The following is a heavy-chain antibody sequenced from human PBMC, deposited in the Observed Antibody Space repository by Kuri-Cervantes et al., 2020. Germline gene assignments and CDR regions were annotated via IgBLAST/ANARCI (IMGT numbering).Heavy chain of an antibody. CDR1: GGSFSGYY. J-gene: IGHJ4*02. Sequence: ESLKISCAVYGGSFSGYYWSWIRQPPGKGLEWIGDINHSGSTNYNPSLKSRVTISVDTSKNQFSLKLSSVTAVDTAVYYCARVKISGSYQRGYYFDYWGQGTLVTVSS. CDR3: ARVKISGSYQRGYYFDY. D-gene: IGHD1-26*01. CDR2: INHSGST. V-gene: IGHV4-34*01.